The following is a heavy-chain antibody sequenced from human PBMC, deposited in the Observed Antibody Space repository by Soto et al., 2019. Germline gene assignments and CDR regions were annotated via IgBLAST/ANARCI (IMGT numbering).Heavy chain of an antibody. CDR1: GFTFSSYS. CDR2: ISSSSSYI. CDR3: ARGAKKLQEGFDY. V-gene: IGHV3-21*01. J-gene: IGHJ4*02. D-gene: IGHD1-26*01. Sequence: GCLLIPCSASGFTFSSYSMNGVRQAPGKGLEWVSSISSSSSYIYYADSVKVRFTISRDNAKNSLYLQMNSLRAEDTAVYYCARGAKKLQEGFDYWGQGTLVTVYS.